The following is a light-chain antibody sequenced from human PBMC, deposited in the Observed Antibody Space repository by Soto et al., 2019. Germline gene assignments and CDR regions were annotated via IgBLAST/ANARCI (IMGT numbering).Light chain of an antibody. V-gene: IGLV2-14*01. CDR2: EVR. CDR1: TSDVGGYDY. CDR3: SSFTTSSTYV. J-gene: IGLJ1*01. Sequence: QSALTQPASVSGSPGQSITISCTGTTSDVGGYDYVSWYQQHPGKAPKLLIFEVRNRTSGVSSRFSGSRSANSASLTISGLQAEDEADYYCSSFTTSSTYVVGTGTKLTVL.